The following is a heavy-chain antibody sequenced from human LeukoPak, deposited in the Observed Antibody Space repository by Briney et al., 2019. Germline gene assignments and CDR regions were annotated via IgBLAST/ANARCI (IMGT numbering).Heavy chain of an antibody. J-gene: IGHJ4*02. D-gene: IGHD1-26*01. CDR1: GFTFTSYS. Sequence: GGSLRLSCAASGFTFTSYSMNWVRQVPGKGLEWVSTISGGGGSTYYADSVKGRFTISRDNSKNTLYLQVNSLRAEDTAVYYCAKGGKWDVTPFDYWGQGTLVTVSS. CDR3: AKGGKWDVTPFDY. V-gene: IGHV3-23*01. CDR2: ISGGGGST.